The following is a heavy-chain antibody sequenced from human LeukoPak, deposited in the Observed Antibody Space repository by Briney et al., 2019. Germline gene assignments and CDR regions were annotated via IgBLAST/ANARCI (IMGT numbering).Heavy chain of an antibody. Sequence: GGSLRLSCAASGFTFSSYAMHWVRQAPGKGLEWVAVISYDGSNKYYADSVKGRFTISRDNSKNTLYLQMNSLRAEDTATYYCARGVSGSNDAFDIWGQGTMVTVSS. CDR1: GFTFSSYA. D-gene: IGHD2-8*01. CDR3: ARGVSGSNDAFDI. CDR2: ISYDGSNK. V-gene: IGHV3-30-3*01. J-gene: IGHJ3*02.